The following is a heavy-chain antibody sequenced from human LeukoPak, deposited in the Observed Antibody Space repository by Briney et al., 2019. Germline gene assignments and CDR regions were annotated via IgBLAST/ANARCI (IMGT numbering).Heavy chain of an antibody. D-gene: IGHD6-19*01. Sequence: GGSLRLSCAASGFIFSSYWMSWVRQAPGKGLEWVANIKQDGSEKYYVDSVKGRFTISRDNAKNSLYLQMNSLRAEDTAVYYCAKSRYSSGWYTYFDYWGQGTLVTVSS. J-gene: IGHJ4*02. CDR3: AKSRYSSGWYTYFDY. CDR2: IKQDGSEK. V-gene: IGHV3-7*01. CDR1: GFIFSSYW.